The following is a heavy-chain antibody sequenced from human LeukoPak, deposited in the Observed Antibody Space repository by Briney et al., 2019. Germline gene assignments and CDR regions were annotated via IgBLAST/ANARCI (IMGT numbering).Heavy chain of an antibody. J-gene: IGHJ4*02. CDR3: ARVRGGVVPAAPYNYFDY. V-gene: IGHV1-2*02. CDR2: INPNSGGT. Sequence: GASVKVSCKASGYTFTGYYMHWVRQAPGQGLEWMGWINPNSGGTNYAQKFQGRVTMTRDASISTAYMELSRLRSDDTAVYYCARVRGGVVPAAPYNYFDYWGQGTLVTVSS. D-gene: IGHD2-2*01. CDR1: GYTFTGYY.